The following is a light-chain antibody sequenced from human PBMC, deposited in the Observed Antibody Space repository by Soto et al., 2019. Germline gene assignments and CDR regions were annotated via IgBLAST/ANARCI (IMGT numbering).Light chain of an antibody. CDR1: SSDVGGHDY. CDR2: EVS. V-gene: IGLV2-14*01. Sequence: QSALTQPASVSGSPGQSITISCNGTSSDVGGHDYVSWYQQHPGKAPKLTIFEVSNRPSGVSNRFSGSKSGNTASLTISGLQAEDEADYYCSSYTSTNHVVFGGGTKLTVL. CDR3: SSYTSTNHVV. J-gene: IGLJ2*01.